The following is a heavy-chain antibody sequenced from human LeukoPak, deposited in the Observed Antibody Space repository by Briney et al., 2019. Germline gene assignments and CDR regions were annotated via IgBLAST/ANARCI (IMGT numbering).Heavy chain of an antibody. D-gene: IGHD3-10*01. CDR3: ARVVGGSGSYDWFDP. V-gene: IGHV1-18*01. Sequence: ASVKVSCKASGYTFTSYGISWVRQAPGQGLKWMGWISAYNGNTNYAQKLQGRVTMATDTSTSTAYMELRSLRSDDTAVYYCARVVGGSGSYDWFDPWGQGTLVTVSS. CDR2: ISAYNGNT. J-gene: IGHJ5*02. CDR1: GYTFTSYG.